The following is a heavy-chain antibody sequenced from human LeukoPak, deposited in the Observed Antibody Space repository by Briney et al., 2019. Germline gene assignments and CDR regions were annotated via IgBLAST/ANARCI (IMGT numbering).Heavy chain of an antibody. CDR1: GFTFSNYA. J-gene: IGHJ3*01. V-gene: IGHV3-74*01. Sequence: GGSLRLSCSASGFTFSNYAIHWVRQTPGKGLVWVSRINSDGSVTSYADSMKGRFTISRDNAKNTLYLQMNSLRAEDTAVYYCAAKWTYDGFDVWGQGTMVTVSS. CDR2: INSDGSVT. CDR3: AAKWTYDGFDV. D-gene: IGHD1-26*01.